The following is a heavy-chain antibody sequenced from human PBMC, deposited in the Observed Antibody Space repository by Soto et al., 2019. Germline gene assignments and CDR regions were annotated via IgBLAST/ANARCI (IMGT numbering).Heavy chain of an antibody. CDR3: VRVRSRLSYDAFDI. Sequence: ASVKVSCKASGYTFTGYDMHWVRQAPGQGLEWMGWITPKSGGTNYAQKFQGRVTMTRDTSISTAYMELSSLRSDDKAVYYCVRVRSRLSYDAFDIWGQGPLVTVSS. D-gene: IGHD3-16*02. J-gene: IGHJ3*02. V-gene: IGHV1-2*02. CDR2: ITPKSGGT. CDR1: GYTFTGYD.